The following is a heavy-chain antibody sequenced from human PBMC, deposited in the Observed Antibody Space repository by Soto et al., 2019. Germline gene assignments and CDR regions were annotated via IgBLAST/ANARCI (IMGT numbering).Heavy chain of an antibody. Sequence: QVQLVQSGTEVKKPGASVKVSCKASGYTFTTYDINWVRQATGQGLEWMGWMNPNSGNTGYAQKFQGRVTMTRNTSIDTAYMELSSLRSEDTAVYFCARIFYDTGPGNWFDPWGQGTLVTVSS. CDR1: GYTFTTYD. J-gene: IGHJ5*02. D-gene: IGHD3-22*01. CDR2: MNPNSGNT. CDR3: ARIFYDTGPGNWFDP. V-gene: IGHV1-8*01.